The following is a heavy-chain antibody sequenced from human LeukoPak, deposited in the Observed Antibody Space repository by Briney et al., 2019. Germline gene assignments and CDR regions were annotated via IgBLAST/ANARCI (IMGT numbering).Heavy chain of an antibody. Sequence: GGSLPLSCAASGFTFSSYSMNWVRQAPGKGLEWVSSIRSSSYIYYADSVKGRFTISRGNAKNSLYLQMNSLRAEDTAVYYCARDGSGGRHYSYGMDVWGQGTTVTVYS. J-gene: IGHJ6*02. CDR2: IRSSSYI. CDR1: GFTFSSYS. D-gene: IGHD2-15*01. V-gene: IGHV3-21*01. CDR3: ARDGSGGRHYSYGMDV.